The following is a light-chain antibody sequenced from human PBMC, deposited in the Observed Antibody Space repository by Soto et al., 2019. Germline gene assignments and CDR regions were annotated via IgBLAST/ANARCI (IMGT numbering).Light chain of an antibody. CDR1: QGINKY. CDR2: AAS. Sequence: DIQMTQSPSAMSSSVGDRVTITCRASQGINKYLAWFQQKPGKVPARLIYAASSLQSGVPSRFSGSGSGTDFSLTISSLQPEDFATYYCLQQSSFPWTFGQGTRVEIK. V-gene: IGKV1-17*03. CDR3: LQQSSFPWT. J-gene: IGKJ1*01.